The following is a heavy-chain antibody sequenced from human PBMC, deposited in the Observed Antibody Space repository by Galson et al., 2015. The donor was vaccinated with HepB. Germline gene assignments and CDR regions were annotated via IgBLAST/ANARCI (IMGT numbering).Heavy chain of an antibody. CDR1: GYTFSTYS. CDR3: ARGALVVAVGATQNNWFDP. Sequence: SVKVSCKASGYTFSTYSIAWVRQAPGQGLEWMGWISPYNHYTNYTQKLRGRVTMTTDTSTSTAYMELRSLRSDDTAVYYCARGALVVAVGATQNNWFDPWGQGTLVTVSS. J-gene: IGHJ5*02. D-gene: IGHD2-15*01. V-gene: IGHV1-18*01. CDR2: ISPYNHYT.